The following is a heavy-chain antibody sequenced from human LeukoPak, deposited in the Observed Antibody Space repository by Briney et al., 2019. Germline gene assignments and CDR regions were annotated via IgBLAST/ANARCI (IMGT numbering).Heavy chain of an antibody. Sequence: SETLSLTCTVSGGSISSGGYYWSWIRQHPGKGLEWIGYIYYSGSTYYNPSLKSRVTISVDTSKNQFSLKLSSVTAADTAVYYCARDQGGRTGGLAFDAFDIWGQGTMVTVSS. D-gene: IGHD7-27*01. CDR2: IYYSGST. J-gene: IGHJ3*02. CDR3: ARDQGGRTGGLAFDAFDI. V-gene: IGHV4-31*03. CDR1: GGSISSGGYY.